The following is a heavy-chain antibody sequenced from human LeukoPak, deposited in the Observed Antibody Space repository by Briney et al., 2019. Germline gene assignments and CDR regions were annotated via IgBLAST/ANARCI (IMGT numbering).Heavy chain of an antibody. CDR1: GGTFSSYA. CDR3: ASRDRFDP. Sequence: GASVKVSCKASGGTFSSYAISWVRQAPGQGLEWMGRIIPILGIANYAQKFQGRVTITADQSPSPAYMELSSLRSEDTAAYYWASRDRFDPWGQGTLVTVSS. V-gene: IGHV1-69*04. J-gene: IGHJ5*02. CDR2: IIPILGIA.